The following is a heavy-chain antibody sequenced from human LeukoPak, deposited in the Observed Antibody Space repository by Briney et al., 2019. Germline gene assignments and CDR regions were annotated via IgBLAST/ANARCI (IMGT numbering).Heavy chain of an antibody. CDR3: ASHYDILTGLAYFDY. CDR1: GGSISSGGYY. J-gene: IGHJ4*02. V-gene: IGHV4-31*03. Sequence: SETLSLTCTVSGGSISSGGYYWNWIRQHPGKGLEWIGYIFYSGSTYYNPSLKSRVTISVDRSENQFSLKLSSVTAADTAVYYCASHYDILTGLAYFDYWGQGTLVTVSS. CDR2: IFYSGST. D-gene: IGHD3-9*01.